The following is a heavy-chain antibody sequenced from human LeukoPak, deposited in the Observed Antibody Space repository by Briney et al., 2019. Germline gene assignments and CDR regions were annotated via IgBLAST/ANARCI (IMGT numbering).Heavy chain of an antibody. CDR3: ASRRITGLTTHPVDF. V-gene: IGHV1-24*01. CDR1: GYTLTELS. CDR2: FDTEDGET. D-gene: IGHD1-20*01. J-gene: IGHJ4*02. Sequence: ASVKVSCKVSGYTLTELSMHWVRQAPGKGPEWMGGFDTEDGETIYAQKFQGRVTMTEDTSTDTAYMELRSLRSEDTAVYFCASRRITGLTTHPVDFWGQGTLISVSS.